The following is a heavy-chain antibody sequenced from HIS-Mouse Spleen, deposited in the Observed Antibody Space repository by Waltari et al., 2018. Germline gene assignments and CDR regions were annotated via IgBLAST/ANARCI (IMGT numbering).Heavy chain of an antibody. Sequence: QLQLQESGPGLVKPSETLSLTCTVSGGSISSSSYYWGWIRQPPGKGLEWIGSSYYSGSTYDNPALKIRVTISVDTSKNQCALKLSSVTAADTAVYYCAREIPYSSSWYDWYFDLWGRGTLVTVSS. V-gene: IGHV4-39*07. CDR2: SYYSGST. D-gene: IGHD6-13*01. J-gene: IGHJ2*01. CDR3: AREIPYSSSWYDWYFDL. CDR1: GGSISSSSYY.